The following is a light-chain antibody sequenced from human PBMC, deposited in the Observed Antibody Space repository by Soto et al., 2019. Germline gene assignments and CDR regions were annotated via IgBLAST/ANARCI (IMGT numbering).Light chain of an antibody. CDR2: LNSDGSY. V-gene: IGLV4-69*01. CDR3: QTWGTGIWV. J-gene: IGLJ3*02. CDR1: SGHSSNA. Sequence: QLVLTQSPSASASLGASVNLTCTLSSGHSSNAIAWHQQQPEKGPRYLMKLNSDGSYNRGDGIPDRFSGSSSGAERYLTISSLQSEDEADYYCQTWGTGIWVFGGGTKVTVL.